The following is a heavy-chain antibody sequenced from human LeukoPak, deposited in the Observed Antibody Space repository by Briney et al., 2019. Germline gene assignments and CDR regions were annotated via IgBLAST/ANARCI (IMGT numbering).Heavy chain of an antibody. CDR2: ISGSGGST. J-gene: IGHJ6*02. Sequence: GGSLRLSCAASGFTFSSYAMSWVRQAPGKGLEWVSAISGSGGSTYYADSVKGRFTISRDNAKNSLYLQMNSLRAEDTAVYYCARSIGLTGGGVDVWGQGTTVTVSS. CDR3: ARSIGLTGGGVDV. V-gene: IGHV3-23*01. CDR1: GFTFSSYA. D-gene: IGHD3-9*01.